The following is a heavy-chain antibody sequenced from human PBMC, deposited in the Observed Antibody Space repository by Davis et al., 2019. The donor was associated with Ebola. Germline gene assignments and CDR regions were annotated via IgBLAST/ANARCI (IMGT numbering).Heavy chain of an antibody. CDR1: GYILTELS. J-gene: IGHJ4*02. Sequence: AASVKVSCKVSGYILTELSIHWVRQAPGQGLEWMGWINPHNGNTNYAQNVQGRVTMTTDTSTSTAYMELSSLRSEDTAVYFCARDSSGVVGANDFDYWGQGTLVTVSS. D-gene: IGHD1-26*01. V-gene: IGHV1-18*01. CDR3: ARDSSGVVGANDFDY. CDR2: INPHNGNT.